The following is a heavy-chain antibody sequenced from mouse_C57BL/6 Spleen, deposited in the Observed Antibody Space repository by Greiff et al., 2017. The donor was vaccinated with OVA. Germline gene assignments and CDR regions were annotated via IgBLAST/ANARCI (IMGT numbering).Heavy chain of an antibody. Sequence: QVQLQQSGAELVRPGASVTLSCKASGYTFTGYEMHWVKQTPVHGLEWIGAIDPETGGTAYNQKFKGKAILTADKSSSTAYMELRSLTSEDSAVYYCTRYFGYYVWGTGTTVTVSS. V-gene: IGHV1-15*01. CDR2: IDPETGGT. J-gene: IGHJ1*03. CDR3: TRYFGYYV. CDR1: GYTFTGYE. D-gene: IGHD2-3*01.